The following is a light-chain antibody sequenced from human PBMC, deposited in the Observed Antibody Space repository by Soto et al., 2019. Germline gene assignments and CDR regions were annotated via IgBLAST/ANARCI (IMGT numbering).Light chain of an antibody. CDR1: QSVHTF. J-gene: IGKJ5*01. CDR3: HQRSNWPPDT. V-gene: IGKV3-11*01. CDR2: GAS. Sequence: EIVMTQAPATLSVSPREGASLSCRASQSVHTFLAWYQRKPGQAPRLLIYGASTRATGVPARFSGSGSGTDFTLTISSLEPEDFAVYYCHQRSNWPPDTFGQGTRLEIK.